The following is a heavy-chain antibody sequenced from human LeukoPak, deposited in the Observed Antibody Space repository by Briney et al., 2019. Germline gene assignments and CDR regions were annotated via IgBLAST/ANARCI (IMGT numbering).Heavy chain of an antibody. CDR1: GFIFSSYA. V-gene: IGHV3-30-3*01. Sequence: GGSLRLSCVASGFIFSSYALHWVRQAPSKGLEWVAVISYDGNYKYYADSVKGRFTISRDNSKNTLFLQMNSLRPEDTAVYYCARGEYDLLTGVYDTYGIDVWGQGTTVTVSS. CDR3: ARGEYDLLTGVYDTYGIDV. J-gene: IGHJ6*02. D-gene: IGHD3-9*01. CDR2: ISYDGNYK.